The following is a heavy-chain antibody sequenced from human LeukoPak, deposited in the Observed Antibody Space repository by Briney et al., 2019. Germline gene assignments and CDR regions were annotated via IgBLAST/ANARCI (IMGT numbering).Heavy chain of an antibody. J-gene: IGHJ4*02. Sequence: GGSLRLSCAASGFTFSSYAISWVRQAPGKGLEWVSAISGSGGSTYYADSVKGRFTISRDNAKNSLYLQMNSLRAEDTALYYCAKAISGFLTGYSDYWGQGTLVTVSS. CDR2: ISGSGGST. V-gene: IGHV3-23*01. D-gene: IGHD3-9*01. CDR1: GFTFSSYA. CDR3: AKAISGFLTGYSDY.